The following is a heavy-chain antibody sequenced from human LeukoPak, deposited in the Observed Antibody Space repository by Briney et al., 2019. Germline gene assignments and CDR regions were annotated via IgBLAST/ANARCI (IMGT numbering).Heavy chain of an antibody. V-gene: IGHV4-59*01. CDR1: GGSISSYY. J-gene: IGHJ5*02. Sequence: SETLSLTCTVSGGSISSYYWSWIRQPPGKGLEWIGYIYYSGSTNYNPSLKSRVTISVDTSKNQFSLKLSSVTAADTAVYYCARGGLGNWNWFDPWGQGTLVTVSS. D-gene: IGHD1-20*01. CDR3: ARGGLGNWNWFDP. CDR2: IYYSGST.